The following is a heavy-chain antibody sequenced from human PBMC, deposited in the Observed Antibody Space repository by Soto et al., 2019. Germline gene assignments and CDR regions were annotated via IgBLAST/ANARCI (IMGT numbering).Heavy chain of an antibody. CDR1: GFTFDDYG. D-gene: IGHD7-27*01. CDR2: INWNGGST. V-gene: IGHV3-20*01. J-gene: IGHJ3*02. CDR3: AREHLGIPMDDAFDI. Sequence: GGSLRLSCAASGFTFDDYGMSWVRQAPGKGLEWVSGINWNGGSTGYADSVKGRFTISRDNAKNSLYLQMNSLRAEDTALYHCAREHLGIPMDDAFDIWGQGTMVTVSS.